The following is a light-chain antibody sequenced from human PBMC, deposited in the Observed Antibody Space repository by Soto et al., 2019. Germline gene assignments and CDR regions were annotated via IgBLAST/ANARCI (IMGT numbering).Light chain of an antibody. V-gene: IGKV3-20*01. CDR3: QQFSNYPPT. CDR1: QTVRNTY. Sequence: EVVLTQSPGTLSLSPGERATLSCRASQTVRNTYLAWYQQKPGQAPRLLIYDASSRATGIPDRFSGGGSGTDFTLTISRLEPEDFAVYYCQQFSNYPPTFGQGTKVDIK. J-gene: IGKJ1*01. CDR2: DAS.